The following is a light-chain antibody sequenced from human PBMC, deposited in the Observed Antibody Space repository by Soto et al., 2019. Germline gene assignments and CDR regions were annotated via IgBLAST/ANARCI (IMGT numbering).Light chain of an antibody. CDR2: GNN. V-gene: IGLV1-47*01. CDR3: AAWDDRLIYV. Sequence: QSVLTRPPSASGTPGQRVTISCSGSSSNIGTNYVYWYQQLPGTAPRLLISGNNQRPSGVPDRFSGSKSGTSASLAISGLRSEDEADYYCAAWDDRLIYVFGTGTKLTVL. J-gene: IGLJ1*01. CDR1: SSNIGTNY.